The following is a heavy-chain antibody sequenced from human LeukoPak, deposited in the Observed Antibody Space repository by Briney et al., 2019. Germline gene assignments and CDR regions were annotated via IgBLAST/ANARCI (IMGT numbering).Heavy chain of an antibody. CDR2: ISGSGGST. CDR3: AKGGYDILTGYTPLFTT. V-gene: IGHV3-23*01. D-gene: IGHD3-9*01. Sequence: GGSLRLSCAASGFIFSTYGMYWVRQAPGKGLEWVSAISGSGGSTYYADSVKGRFTISRDNSKNTLYLQMNSLRAEDTAVYYCAKGGYDILTGYTPLFTTLGQGTLVTVSS. J-gene: IGHJ5*02. CDR1: GFIFSTYG.